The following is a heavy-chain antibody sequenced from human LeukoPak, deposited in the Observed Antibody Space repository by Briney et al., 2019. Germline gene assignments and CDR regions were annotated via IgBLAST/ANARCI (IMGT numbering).Heavy chain of an antibody. CDR1: GGSISSSSYY. CDR2: IYYSGST. D-gene: IGHD2-2*01. V-gene: IGHV4-39*01. CDR3: AGQSSIVVVPAAVA. J-gene: IGHJ5*02. Sequence: SETLSLTCTVSGGSISSSSYYWGWIRQPPGKGLEWIGSIYYSGSTYYNPSLKSRVTISVDTSKNQFSLKLSSVTAADTAVYYCAGQSSIVVVPAAVAWGQGTLVTVSS.